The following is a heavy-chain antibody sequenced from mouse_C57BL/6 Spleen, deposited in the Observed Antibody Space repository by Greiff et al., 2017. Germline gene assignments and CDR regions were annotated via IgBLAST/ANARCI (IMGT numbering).Heavy chain of an antibody. CDR2: IYPGDGDT. CDR1: GYAFSSSW. Sequence: QVQLQQSGPELVKPGASVKISCKASGYAFSSSWMNWVKQRPGTGLEWIGRIYPGDGDTNYNGKFKGKATLTADKSSSTAYMQLSSLTSGDSAVYFCARRGLDDWGQGTTLTVSS. CDR3: ARRGLDD. J-gene: IGHJ2*01. V-gene: IGHV1-82*01.